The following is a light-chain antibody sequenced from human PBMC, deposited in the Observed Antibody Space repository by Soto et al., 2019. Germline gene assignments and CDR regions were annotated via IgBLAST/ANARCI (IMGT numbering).Light chain of an antibody. J-gene: IGKJ4*01. V-gene: IGKV1-9*01. Sequence: DIKLTQSPSFLSASVGDRVTITCRASQGITSDLAWYQQEPGKAPKLLIYAASTLQSGVPSRFSGSGSGTEFTLTISSLHPEDFATYYCQQLNSYPQSFGGGTKVEIK. CDR1: QGITSD. CDR2: AAS. CDR3: QQLNSYPQS.